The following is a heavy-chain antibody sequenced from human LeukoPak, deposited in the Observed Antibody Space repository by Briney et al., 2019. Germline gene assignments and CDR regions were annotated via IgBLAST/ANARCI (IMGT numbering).Heavy chain of an antibody. J-gene: IGHJ4*02. D-gene: IGHD2-2*01. CDR3: AREGCSSTSCFQDYYFNY. V-gene: IGHV1-3*01. Sequence: ASVKVSCTASGYTFTSYAMHWVRQAPGQRLEWMGWINAGNGNTKYSQRFQGRVTITRDTSASTAYMELSSLRSEDTAVYYCAREGCSSTSCFQDYYFNYWGQGTLVTVSS. CDR1: GYTFTSYA. CDR2: INAGNGNT.